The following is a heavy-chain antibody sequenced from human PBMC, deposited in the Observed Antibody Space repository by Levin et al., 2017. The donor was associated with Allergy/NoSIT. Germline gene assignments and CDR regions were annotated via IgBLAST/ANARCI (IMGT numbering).Heavy chain of an antibody. D-gene: IGHD3-16*01. CDR3: AQGDFMDY. CDR1: GFNFRTSY. V-gene: IGHV3-15*01. CDR2: IKDKGEGGTI. Sequence: GGSLRLSCATSGFNFRTSYMSWGRQAPGKGLEWVGRIKDKGEGGTIDYAAAVRGRLIISRDDTSNTPFLQMNSLHVDDTAGYFCAQGDFMDYWGQGTLVSVSS. J-gene: IGHJ4*02.